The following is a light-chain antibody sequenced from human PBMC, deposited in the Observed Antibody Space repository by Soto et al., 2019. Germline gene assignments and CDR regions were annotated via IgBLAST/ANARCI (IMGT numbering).Light chain of an antibody. J-gene: IGKJ2*01. CDR2: DAS. Sequence: EIVLTQSPGNLSLSPGERATLTFRASQRVSSNYLAWYLQKPGQAPRVLIYDASTRATGIQDRFSGSGSGTDFTLTISRLEPEDFAVYDCQQFGASPQPVGQGTKLEIK. V-gene: IGKV3-20*01. CDR3: QQFGASPQP. CDR1: QRVSSNY.